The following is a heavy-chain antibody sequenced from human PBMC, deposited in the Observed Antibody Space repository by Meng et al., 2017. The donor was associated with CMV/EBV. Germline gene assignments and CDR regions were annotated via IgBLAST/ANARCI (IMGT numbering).Heavy chain of an antibody. CDR1: GFTFTRHW. CDR2: IISDGTYT. J-gene: IGHJ6*02. Sequence: GGSLRLSCAASGFTFTRHWMHWVRQAPGKGLVWVSHIISDGTYTSYADFVKGRFTISRDNAKNTLYLQMNSLGAEDTAVYYCARRGDDYRNYYYGMDVWGQGTTVTVSS. V-gene: IGHV3-74*01. D-gene: IGHD4-11*01. CDR3: ARRGDDYRNYYYGMDV.